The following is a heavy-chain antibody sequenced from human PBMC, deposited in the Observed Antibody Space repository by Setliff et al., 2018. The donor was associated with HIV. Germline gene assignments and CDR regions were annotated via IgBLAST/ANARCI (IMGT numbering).Heavy chain of an antibody. CDR1: GGSISSGSYY. CDR2: IYTSGST. CDR3: AREERTSWPRVDY. D-gene: IGHD6-13*01. J-gene: IGHJ4*02. V-gene: IGHV4-61*02. Sequence: PSETLSLTCTVSGGSISSGSYYWSWIRQPAGKGLEWIGRIYTSGSTDYNPSLKSRVTISVDTSKNQFSLNLPSVTAANTALYYCAREERTSWPRVDYWGQGALVTVSS.